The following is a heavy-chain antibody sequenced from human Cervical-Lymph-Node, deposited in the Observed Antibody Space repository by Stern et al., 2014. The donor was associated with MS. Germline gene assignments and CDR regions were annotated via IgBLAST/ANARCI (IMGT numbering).Heavy chain of an antibody. D-gene: IGHD6-19*01. J-gene: IGHJ6*02. CDR1: GASISGGGSF. CDR3: VRDAAAGSSIRDYYSGMDV. Sequence: VQLVESGPGLVKPSQTLSLTCTVSGASISGGGSFWSWVRQSAGNGLEXLGRIYTSGSADYNPPLKSRVTISVDSPKNQFSLRVTSVTAADTAVYYCVRDAAAGSSIRDYYSGMDVWGQGTTVTVSS. V-gene: IGHV4-61*02. CDR2: IYTSGSA.